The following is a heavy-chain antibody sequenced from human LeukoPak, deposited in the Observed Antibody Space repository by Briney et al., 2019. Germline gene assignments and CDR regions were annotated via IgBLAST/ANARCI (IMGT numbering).Heavy chain of an antibody. CDR1: GFTFSSYA. J-gene: IGHJ4*02. CDR2: ISYDGSNK. V-gene: IGHV3-30-3*01. D-gene: IGHD2-15*01. Sequence: HPGGSLRLSCAASGFTFSSYAMHWVRQAPGKGLEWVAVISYDGSNKYYADSVKGRFTISRDNSKNTLYLQMNSLRAEDTAVYYCARDSDIVVVVAATFDYWGQGTLVTVSS. CDR3: ARDSDIVVVVAATFDY.